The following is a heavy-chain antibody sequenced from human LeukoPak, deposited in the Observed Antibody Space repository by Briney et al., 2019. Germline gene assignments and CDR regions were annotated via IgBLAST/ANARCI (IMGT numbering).Heavy chain of an antibody. CDR2: INTDGSST. D-gene: IGHD2-15*01. CDR3: ARDGILPRFDY. Sequence: PGGSLRLSCAASGFTFSSYWMHWVRQAPGKGLVWVSRINTDGSSTSYADSVKGRFTISRDNSNNTLYLQMNSLRPEDTGVYYCARDGILPRFDYWGQGTLLTVSS. J-gene: IGHJ4*02. V-gene: IGHV3-74*01. CDR1: GFTFSSYW.